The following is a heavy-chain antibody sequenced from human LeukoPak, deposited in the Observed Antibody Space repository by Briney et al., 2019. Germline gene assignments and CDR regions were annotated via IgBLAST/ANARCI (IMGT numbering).Heavy chain of an antibody. CDR1: RFTFSSYG. J-gene: IGHJ4*02. CDR2: IWYDGSNK. V-gene: IGHV3-33*06. D-gene: IGHD6-13*01. CDR3: AKGDREEVAGGTGFDY. Sequence: PGRSLRLSCAASRFTFSSYGMHWVRQAPGKGLEWVAVIWYDGSNKYYADSVKGRFTISRDNSKSTLYLQMNSLRLEDAAVYYCAKGDREEVAGGTGFDYWGQGTLVTVSS.